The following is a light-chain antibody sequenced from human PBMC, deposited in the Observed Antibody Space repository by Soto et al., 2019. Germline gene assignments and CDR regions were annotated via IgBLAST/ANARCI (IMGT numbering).Light chain of an antibody. CDR2: DAS. CDR1: QSISSW. V-gene: IGKV1-5*01. CDR3: QQYNSYSWT. Sequence: IQLTQSPSSLSASVGDRVTITCRASQSISSWLAWYQQKPGKAPKLLIYDASSLESGVPSRFSGSGSGTEFTLTISSLQPDDFATYYCQQYNSYSWTSCQGTKVDIK. J-gene: IGKJ1*01.